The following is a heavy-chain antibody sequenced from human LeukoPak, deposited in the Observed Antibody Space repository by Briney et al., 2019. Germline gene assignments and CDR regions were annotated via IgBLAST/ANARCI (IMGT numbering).Heavy chain of an antibody. J-gene: IGHJ4*02. CDR3: LTPAGWVNY. CDR2: IWYDGSNK. D-gene: IGHD1-14*01. V-gene: IGHV3-33*01. Sequence: GGTLRLSCAASGFTFSSYGMHWGRQAPGKGLEWVAVIWYDGSNKYYADSVKGRFTISRDNSKNTLYLQMNSLRAEDTAVYYCLTPAGWVNYWGQGPVITVTS. CDR1: GFTFSSYG.